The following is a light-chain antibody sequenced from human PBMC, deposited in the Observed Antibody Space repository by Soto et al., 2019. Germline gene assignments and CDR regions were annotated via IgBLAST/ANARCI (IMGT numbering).Light chain of an antibody. V-gene: IGKV3-11*01. CDR1: HNDGTQ. CDR3: QQRANWL. CDR2: DAS. Sequence: EIVLTQSPATLSLSPGDRATLSCRASHNDGTQLAWYQHKGGQAPRLLIFDASKRAAGVPGRFSGSVSGTDFVLSINNLEPEDFASYYCQQRANWLFGQGTKLEIK. J-gene: IGKJ2*01.